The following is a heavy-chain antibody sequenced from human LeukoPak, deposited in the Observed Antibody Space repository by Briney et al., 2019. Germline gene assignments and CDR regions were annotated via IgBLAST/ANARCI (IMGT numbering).Heavy chain of an antibody. Sequence: SETLSLTCTVSGGSISSYYWSWIRQPPGKGLEWIGYIYYSGSTNYNPSLKSRVTISVDTSKNQFSLKLSSVTAAYTAVYYCARLLKGGNSFDYWGQGTLVTVSS. D-gene: IGHD4-23*01. J-gene: IGHJ4*02. V-gene: IGHV4-59*01. CDR2: IYYSGST. CDR1: GGSISSYY. CDR3: ARLLKGGNSFDY.